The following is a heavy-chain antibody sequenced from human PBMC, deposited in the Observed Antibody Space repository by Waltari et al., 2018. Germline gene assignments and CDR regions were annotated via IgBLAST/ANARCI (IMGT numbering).Heavy chain of an antibody. J-gene: IGHJ4*02. CDR2: ISGSGGRT. CDR1: GFTFSSYA. Sequence: EVQLLESGGGLVQPGGSLRLSCAASGFTFSSYAMSWVRQAPGKGREWVSAISGSGGRTYYADSVKGRFTISRDNSKNTLYLQMNSLRAEDTAVYYCAKYPSGRNRYFDYWGQGTLVTVSS. V-gene: IGHV3-23*01. CDR3: AKYPSGRNRYFDY. D-gene: IGHD2-15*01.